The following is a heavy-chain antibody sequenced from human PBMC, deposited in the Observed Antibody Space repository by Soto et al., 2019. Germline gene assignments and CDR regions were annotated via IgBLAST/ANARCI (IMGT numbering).Heavy chain of an antibody. D-gene: IGHD5-18*01. CDR3: AKEYTARHHFDY. J-gene: IGHJ4*02. V-gene: IGHV3-30*18. Sequence: QVQLVESGGGVVQPGTSLRLSCAASGFTFRTSVIHWVRQAPGKGLEWVAVIASDSSYKNCTGSVKGRFTISRDNSKNTLYLEMSSLRAEDTAVYYCAKEYTARHHFDYWGLGTLVTVSP. CDR2: IASDSSYK. CDR1: GFTFRTSV.